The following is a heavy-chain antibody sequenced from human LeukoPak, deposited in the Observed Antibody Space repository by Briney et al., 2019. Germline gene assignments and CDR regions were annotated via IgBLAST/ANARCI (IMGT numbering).Heavy chain of an antibody. J-gene: IGHJ6*04. CDR2: IWYDGTKE. V-gene: IGHV3-33*07. CDR3: ARVRGRNYGSGSYAGLDV. D-gene: IGHD3-10*01. CDR1: GFTFRSYG. Sequence: GGSLRLSCGASGFTFRSYGMYWVRQAPGKGLERVAVIWYDGTKEYYADSVKGRFSISRDNSKNTLFLQMNSLRAEDTAVYYCARVRGRNYGSGSYAGLDVWGKGTTVTVSS.